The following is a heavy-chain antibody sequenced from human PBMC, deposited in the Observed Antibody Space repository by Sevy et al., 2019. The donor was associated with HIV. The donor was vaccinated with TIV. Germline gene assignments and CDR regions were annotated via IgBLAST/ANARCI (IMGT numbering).Heavy chain of an antibody. J-gene: IGHJ4*02. CDR1: GGTFSSYG. D-gene: IGHD6-19*01. Sequence: SVKVSCKASGGTFSSYGISWVRQAPGQGLEWMGGIIPILGTVNYAQKFQGRVTITADESTTTAYMELSSLKSEDTALYCCAGGGGNGWYYFAYWGQETLVTVSS. V-gene: IGHV1-69*13. CDR3: AGGGGNGWYYFAY. CDR2: IIPILGTV.